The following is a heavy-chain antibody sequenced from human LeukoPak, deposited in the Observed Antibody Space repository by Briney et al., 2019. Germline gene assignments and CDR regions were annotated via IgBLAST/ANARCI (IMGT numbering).Heavy chain of an antibody. Sequence: ASVKVSCKASGYIVNNYDINWVRQAPGQGLEWMGWMNPNSGKRVYAQKFQGRVTMTTNSSIHTAYMELTSLTSDDTAVYYCAKGLRSDYWGQGTLVTVSS. CDR3: AKGLRSDY. D-gene: IGHD3-16*02. J-gene: IGHJ4*02. CDR1: GYIVNNYD. V-gene: IGHV1-8*01. CDR2: MNPNSGKR.